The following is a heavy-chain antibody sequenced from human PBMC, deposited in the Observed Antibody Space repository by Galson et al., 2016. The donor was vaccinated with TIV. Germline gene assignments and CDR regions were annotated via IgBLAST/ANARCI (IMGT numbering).Heavy chain of an antibody. CDR3: ARLVREAAGH. CDR2: TRDKVNSYTT. V-gene: IGHV3-72*01. Sequence: SLRLSCAAPEFRFSDHYMDWVRQAPGKGPEWVARTRDKVNSYTTEYGASVKGRFTISRDDSKNLLYLQMNSLNTGDTAVYYCARLVREAAGHWGQGTLVTVSS. J-gene: IGHJ4*02. D-gene: IGHD2-2*01. CDR1: EFRFSDHY.